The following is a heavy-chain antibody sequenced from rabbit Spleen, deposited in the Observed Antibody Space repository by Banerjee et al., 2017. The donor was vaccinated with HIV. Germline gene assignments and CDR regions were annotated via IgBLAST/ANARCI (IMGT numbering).Heavy chain of an antibody. CDR2: IVTDSGTT. J-gene: IGHJ6*01. CDR3: ARDTATSFSSYGMDL. D-gene: IGHD1-1*01. V-gene: IGHV1S45*01. Sequence: QEQLVEYGGDLVQPEGSLTLTCKASGLDFSKRAWICWVRQAPGKGLEWIGCIVTDSGTTYYANWAKGRFTISKTSSTTVTLKMTSLTAADTATYFCARDTATSFSSYGMDLWGPGTLVTVS. CDR1: GLDFSKRAW.